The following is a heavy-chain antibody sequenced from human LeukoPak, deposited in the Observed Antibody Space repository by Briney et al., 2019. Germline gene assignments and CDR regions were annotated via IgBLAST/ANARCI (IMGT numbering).Heavy chain of an antibody. V-gene: IGHV3-74*01. D-gene: IGHD3-22*01. CDR1: GFTFSPVW. CDR2: IINDGSYT. CDR3: TGDNFDSSVKFDY. J-gene: IGHJ4*02. Sequence: PGGSLRLSCAASGFTFSPVWMHWVRQAPGKGLMWVSHIINDGSYTTYADSVKGRFTISRDNAKNTVYLQMNSLKTEDTAVYYCTGDNFDSSVKFDYWGQGTLVTVSS.